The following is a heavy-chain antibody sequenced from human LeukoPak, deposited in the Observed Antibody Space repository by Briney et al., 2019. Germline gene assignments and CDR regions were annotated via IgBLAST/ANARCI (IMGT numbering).Heavy chain of an antibody. D-gene: IGHD6-19*01. CDR2: IYYSGST. CDR3: ARHRSSSGWSNDAFDI. CDR1: GGSISSYY. Sequence: SETLSLTCTVSGGSISSYYWSWIRQPPGKGLKWIGYIYYSGSTNYNPSLKSRVTISVDTSKNQFSLKLSSVTAADTAVYYCARHRSSSGWSNDAFDIWGQGTMVTVSS. V-gene: IGHV4-59*08. J-gene: IGHJ3*02.